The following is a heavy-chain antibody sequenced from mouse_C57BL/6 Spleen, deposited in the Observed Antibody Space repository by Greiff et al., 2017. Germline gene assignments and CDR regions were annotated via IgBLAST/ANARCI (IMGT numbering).Heavy chain of an antibody. V-gene: IGHV14-4*01. D-gene: IGHD1-1*01. J-gene: IGHJ3*01. CDR1: GFNIKDDY. Sequence: VQLQQSGAELVRPGASVKLSCTASGFNIKDDYMHWVKQRPEQGLEWIGWIDPANGDTEYASKFQGKATITADTSSNTAYLQLSSLTSEDTAVYYCTTPYVYGSSSFAYWGQGTLVTVSA. CDR2: IDPANGDT. CDR3: TTPYVYGSSSFAY.